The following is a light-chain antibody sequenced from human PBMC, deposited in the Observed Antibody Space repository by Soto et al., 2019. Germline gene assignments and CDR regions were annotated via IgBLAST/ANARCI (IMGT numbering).Light chain of an antibody. Sequence: DIQMTQSPTSLSASVGDRVTITCRASQGIRNFVAWYQHKPGKAPKLLIYAASTLHSGVPSRFSGSGSGTDVNLTTNSLQPEDVATYSCHKYSSVPVFGAVTKV. CDR3: HKYSSVPV. V-gene: IGKV1-27*01. CDR1: QGIRNF. J-gene: IGKJ3*01. CDR2: AAS.